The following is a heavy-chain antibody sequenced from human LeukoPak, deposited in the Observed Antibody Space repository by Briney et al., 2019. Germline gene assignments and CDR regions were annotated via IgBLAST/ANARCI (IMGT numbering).Heavy chain of an antibody. CDR1: GFTFSSYS. V-gene: IGHV3-48*04. J-gene: IGHJ3*02. Sequence: SGGSLRLSCAASGFTFSSYSMNWVRQAPGKGLEWVSYISSSSSTIYYADSVKGRFTISRDNAKNSLYLQMNSLRAEDTAVYYCARDGRLGEFDIWGQGTMVTVSS. D-gene: IGHD3-10*01. CDR2: ISSSSSTI. CDR3: ARDGRLGEFDI.